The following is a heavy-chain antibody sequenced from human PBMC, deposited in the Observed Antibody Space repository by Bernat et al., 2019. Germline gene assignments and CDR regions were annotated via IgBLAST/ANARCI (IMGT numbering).Heavy chain of an antibody. D-gene: IGHD3-22*01. CDR1: GFTFSSYA. Sequence: EVQLLESGGTLVQPGGSLRLSCAASGFTFSSYALSWVRQAPGKGLEWVSGISGSGGNTNYADSVKGRFTISRDNANNMLYLQMNSLRAEDTAVYYCARDSRYYYDSSGFDYWGQGTLVTVSS. CDR3: ARDSRYYYDSSGFDY. J-gene: IGHJ4*02. CDR2: ISGSGGNT. V-gene: IGHV3-23*01.